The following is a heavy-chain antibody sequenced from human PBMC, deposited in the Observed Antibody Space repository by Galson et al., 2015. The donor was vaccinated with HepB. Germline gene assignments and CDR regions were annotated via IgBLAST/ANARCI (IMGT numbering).Heavy chain of an antibody. CDR3: ARLLVATIRGADAFDI. CDR2: ISPGESDT. V-gene: IGHV5-51*01. D-gene: IGHD5-12*01. CDR1: GYSFTSYW. J-gene: IGHJ3*02. Sequence: QSGAEVKKPGESLKISCKASGYSFTSYWIGWVRQMPGKGLEWMGIISPGESDTRYSPSFQGQVTISADKSISTAYLQWSSLKASDTAMYYCARLLVATIRGADAFDIWGQGTMVTVSS.